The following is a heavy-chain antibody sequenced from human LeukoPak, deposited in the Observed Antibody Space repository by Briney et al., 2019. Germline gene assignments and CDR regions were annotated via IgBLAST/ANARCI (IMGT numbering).Heavy chain of an antibody. Sequence: GGSLRLSCAASEFTVSSNYMSWVRQAPGKGLEGVSSIYSGGSTYYADSVKGRFTISRDSSENTLSLQMNSLRAEDTAVYYCARGHNWNDRGAFDIWGQGTMVTVSS. V-gene: IGHV3-53*01. CDR3: ARGHNWNDRGAFDI. CDR1: EFTVSSNY. J-gene: IGHJ3*02. CDR2: IYSGGST. D-gene: IGHD1-1*01.